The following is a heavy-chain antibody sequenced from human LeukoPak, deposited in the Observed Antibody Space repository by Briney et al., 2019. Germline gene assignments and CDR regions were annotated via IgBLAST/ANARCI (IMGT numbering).Heavy chain of an antibody. CDR3: ATGHYYGSGRLPQAMDV. J-gene: IGHJ6*04. D-gene: IGHD3-10*01. Sequence: ASVKVSCKVSGHTLSELSMHWVRQGPGKGLEWIGGFDPEDVETIYAQKFQSRVTMTEDTSIETTYMELTSLTSEDTAVYYCATGHYYGSGRLPQAMDVWGKGTTVTISS. CDR2: FDPEDVET. V-gene: IGHV1-24*01. CDR1: GHTLSELS.